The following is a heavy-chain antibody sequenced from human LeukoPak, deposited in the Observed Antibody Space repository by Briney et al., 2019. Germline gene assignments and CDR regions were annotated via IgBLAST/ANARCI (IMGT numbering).Heavy chain of an antibody. D-gene: IGHD1-26*01. CDR2: ISAYTGNT. CDR3: ARGGGSGSYYFLH. V-gene: IGHV1-18*01. J-gene: IGHJ1*01. Sequence: GASVKVSCKASGYTFSSYGVAWVRRAPGQGLEWMGWISAYTGNTNYAQKLQDRVTMTTDTSTSTAYMELRSLKSDDTAVYYCARGGGSGSYYFLHWGQGTLVTVSS. CDR1: GYTFSSYG.